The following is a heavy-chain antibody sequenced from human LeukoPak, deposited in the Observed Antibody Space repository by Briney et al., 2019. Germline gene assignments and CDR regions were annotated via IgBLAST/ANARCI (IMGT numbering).Heavy chain of an antibody. CDR3: AGDYGSGSYRFDY. CDR1: GGSISNYY. J-gene: IGHJ4*02. D-gene: IGHD3-10*01. V-gene: IGHV4-59*12. Sequence: SETLSLTCSVSGGSISNYYWSWVRQPPGRGLEWIGYVYYSGSTIYNPSLKSRVTISLDTSKNQFSLKLSSVTAADTAVYYCAGDYGSGSYRFDYWGQGTLVTVSS. CDR2: VYYSGST.